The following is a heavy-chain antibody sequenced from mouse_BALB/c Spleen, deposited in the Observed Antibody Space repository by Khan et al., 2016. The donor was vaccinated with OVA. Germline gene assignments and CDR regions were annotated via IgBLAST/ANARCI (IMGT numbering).Heavy chain of an antibody. CDR1: GYSITSGYA. Sequence: VQLKESGPGLVKPSQSLSLTCTVTGYSITSGYAWNWIRQFPGNKLEWMGYISYSGVTSYTPSLKSRISINRDTSKNQFFLQLNSVTTEDTATYYCARGNYYGYYVDYGGQGTTLTVSS. D-gene: IGHD1-1*01. CDR2: ISYSGVT. CDR3: ARGNYYGYYVDY. V-gene: IGHV3-2*02. J-gene: IGHJ2*01.